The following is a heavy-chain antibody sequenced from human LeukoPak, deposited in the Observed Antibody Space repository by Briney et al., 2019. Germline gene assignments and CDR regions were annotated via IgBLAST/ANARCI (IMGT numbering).Heavy chain of an antibody. D-gene: IGHD4-17*01. CDR2: IYYTGST. Sequence: PETLSLTCTVSGGSISSSTYYWGWIRQPPGKGLEWIGSIYYTGSTYYTPSLKSRVTIFVDTSKNQFSLRLSSVTAADTAVYYCARIGDPRDYYGMDVWGQGTTVTVSS. V-gene: IGHV4-39*01. CDR1: GGSISSSTYY. CDR3: ARIGDPRDYYGMDV. J-gene: IGHJ6*02.